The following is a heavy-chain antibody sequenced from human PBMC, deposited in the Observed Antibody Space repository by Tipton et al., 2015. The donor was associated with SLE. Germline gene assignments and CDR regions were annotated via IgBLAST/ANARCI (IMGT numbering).Heavy chain of an antibody. V-gene: IGHV4-39*07. D-gene: IGHD5/OR15-5a*01. J-gene: IGHJ5*02. CDR1: GASISSSNYY. CDR3: ARSTGNPLPVDL. Sequence: TLSLTCTVSGASISSSNYYWGWIRQPPGRGLGWIGTIYNSGYTFYNPSLKSRVTISVDSSKNQPSLKLNSVAAADTAVYYCARSTGNPLPVDLWGQGTLVSVSS. CDR2: IYNSGYT.